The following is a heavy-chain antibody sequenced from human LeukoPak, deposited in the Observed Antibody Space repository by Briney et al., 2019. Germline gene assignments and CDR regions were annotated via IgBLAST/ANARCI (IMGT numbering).Heavy chain of an antibody. CDR3: ARGYCSSTSCSHLFDY. Sequence: PSETLSLTCTVSGGSISSGGYYWSWICQHPGKGLEWIGYIYYSGSTYYNPSLKSRVTISVDTSKNQFSLKLSSVTAADTAVYYCARGYCSSTSCSHLFDYWGQGTLVTVSS. CDR1: GGSISSGGYY. CDR2: IYYSGST. V-gene: IGHV4-31*03. D-gene: IGHD2-2*01. J-gene: IGHJ4*02.